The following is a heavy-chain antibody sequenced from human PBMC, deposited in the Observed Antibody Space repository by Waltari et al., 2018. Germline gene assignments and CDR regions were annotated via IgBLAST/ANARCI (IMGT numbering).Heavy chain of an antibody. J-gene: IGHJ3*02. D-gene: IGHD3-10*01. Sequence: QVQLVQSGAEVKKPGASVKVSCKVSGYTLTELSMHWVRQAPGTGLEWMGGFDPEEGETIYAQKFQGRVTMTEDTSTDTAYMELSSLRSEDTAVYYCAKTVMVRGVIIRGWAFDIWGQGTMVTVSS. CDR2: FDPEEGET. CDR1: GYTLTELS. V-gene: IGHV1-24*01. CDR3: AKTVMVRGVIIRGWAFDI.